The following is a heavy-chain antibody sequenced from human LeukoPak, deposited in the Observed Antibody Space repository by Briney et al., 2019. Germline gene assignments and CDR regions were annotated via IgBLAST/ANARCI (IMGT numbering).Heavy chain of an antibody. V-gene: IGHV4-34*01. D-gene: IGHD6-13*01. CDR1: GGSFSGYY. CDR3: ARVGSSSFDY. J-gene: IGHJ4*02. Sequence: SETLSLTCAVYGGSFSGYYWSWIRQPPGKGLEWIGEINHSGSTNYNPSLRSRVTISVDTSKDQFSLKLSSVTAADTAVYYCARVGSSSFDYWGQGTLVTVSS. CDR2: INHSGST.